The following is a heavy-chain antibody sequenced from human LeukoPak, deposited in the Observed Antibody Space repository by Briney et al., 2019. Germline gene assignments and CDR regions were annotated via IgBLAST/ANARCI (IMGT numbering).Heavy chain of an antibody. J-gene: IGHJ4*02. D-gene: IGHD3-3*01. Sequence: GGSLRLSCAASGFTFSGYAMHWVRQAPGKGLEWVAVISYDGSNKYYADSVKGRFTISRDNSKNTLYLQMNSLRAEDTAVYYCARGSNTYYDFWSGYPPEYFDYRGQGTLVTVSS. CDR3: ARGSNTYYDFWSGYPPEYFDY. CDR1: GFTFSGYA. V-gene: IGHV3-30-3*01. CDR2: ISYDGSNK.